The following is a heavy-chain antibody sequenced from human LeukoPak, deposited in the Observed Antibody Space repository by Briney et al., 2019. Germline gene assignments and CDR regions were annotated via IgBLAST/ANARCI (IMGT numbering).Heavy chain of an antibody. J-gene: IGHJ4*02. CDR3: AAAVAGIS. D-gene: IGHD6-19*01. Sequence: PGRSLRLSCAASGFTLSSYAMHWVRQAPGKGLEWVAVISYDGSNKYYADSVKGRFTISRDNSKNTLYLRMNSLRAEDTAVYYCAAAVAGISWGQGTLVTVSS. V-gene: IGHV3-30*04. CDR2: ISYDGSNK. CDR1: GFTLSSYA.